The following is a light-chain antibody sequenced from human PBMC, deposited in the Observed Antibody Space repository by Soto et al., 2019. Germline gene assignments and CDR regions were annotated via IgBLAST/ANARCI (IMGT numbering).Light chain of an antibody. CDR2: SNN. J-gene: IGLJ1*01. Sequence: QSVLTQPPSASGTPGQRVTISCSGSSSNIGSNTVNWYQQLPGTAPKLLIYSNNQRPSGVPDRFSGSKSGTSAFLAISGLQSEDEADYYCAAWDDSLNGNYVFGTGTKVTVL. CDR1: SSNIGSNT. V-gene: IGLV1-44*01. CDR3: AAWDDSLNGNYV.